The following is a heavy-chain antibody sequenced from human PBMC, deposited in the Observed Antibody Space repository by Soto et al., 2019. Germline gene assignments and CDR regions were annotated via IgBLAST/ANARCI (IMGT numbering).Heavy chain of an antibody. Sequence: GGSLRLSCAASGFTFSSYGMHWVRQAPGKGLEWVAVIWYDGSNKYYADSVKGRFTISRDNSKNTLYLQMNSLRAEDTAVYYCARDLTYPPHLDYASPISRVYGMDVWGQGTTVTVSS. D-gene: IGHD4-17*01. CDR3: ARDLTYPPHLDYASPISRVYGMDV. CDR1: GFTFSSYG. J-gene: IGHJ6*02. CDR2: IWYDGSNK. V-gene: IGHV3-33*01.